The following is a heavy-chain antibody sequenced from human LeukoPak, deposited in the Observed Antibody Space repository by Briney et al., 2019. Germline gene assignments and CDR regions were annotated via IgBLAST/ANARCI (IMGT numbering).Heavy chain of an antibody. Sequence: PSETLSLTCAVYGGSFSGYYWSWIRQPPGKGLEWIGEINHSGSTNYNPSLKSRVTISVDTSKNQFSLKLSSVTAADTAVYYCARPSRDYVWGSYRFPYYFDYWGQGTLVTVSS. CDR1: GGSFSGYY. CDR3: ARPSRDYVWGSYRFPYYFDY. CDR2: INHSGST. J-gene: IGHJ4*02. D-gene: IGHD3-16*02. V-gene: IGHV4-34*01.